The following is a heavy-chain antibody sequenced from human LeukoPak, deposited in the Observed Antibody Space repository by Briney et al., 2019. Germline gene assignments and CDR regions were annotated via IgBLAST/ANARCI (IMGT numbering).Heavy chain of an antibody. CDR2: INHSGST. V-gene: IGHV4-34*01. D-gene: IGHD4-17*01. CDR1: GFTFSSYA. J-gene: IGHJ6*02. CDR3: ARGQRRIMTTGTNYGMDV. Sequence: KTGGSLRLSCAGSGFTFSSYAMSWVRQAPGKGLEWIGEINHSGSTNYNPSLKSRVTISVDTSKNQFSLKLSSVTAADTAVYYCARGQRRIMTTGTNYGMDVWGQGTTVTVSS.